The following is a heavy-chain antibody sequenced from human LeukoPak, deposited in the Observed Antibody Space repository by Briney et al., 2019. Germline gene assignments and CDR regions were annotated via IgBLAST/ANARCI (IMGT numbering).Heavy chain of an antibody. CDR2: IYHSGST. V-gene: IGHV4-30-2*01. D-gene: IGHD3-22*01. J-gene: IGHJ4*02. Sequence: SETLSLTCTVSGGSIGSGGYYWSWIRQPPGKGLEWIGYIYHSGSTYYNPSLKSRVTISVDRSKNQFSLKLSFVTAANTAVYYCARGVNSYDSVVYSTFDYWGQGTLVTVSS. CDR1: GGSIGSGGYY. CDR3: ARGVNSYDSVVYSTFDY.